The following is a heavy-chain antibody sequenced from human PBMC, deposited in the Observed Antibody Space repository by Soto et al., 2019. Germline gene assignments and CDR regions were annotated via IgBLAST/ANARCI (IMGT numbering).Heavy chain of an antibody. CDR1: GYSFTSSW. Sequence: GESLKISCKGSGYSFTSSWISWVRQMPGKGLEWMGRIDPSDSYTKYSPSFQAHVTISADKSISTAYLQWSSLKASDTAMYYCARLSIPEKPFGEGNDYGMDVWGQGTTVTVSS. D-gene: IGHD3-10*01. CDR3: ARLSIPEKPFGEGNDYGMDV. CDR2: IDPSDSYT. J-gene: IGHJ6*02. V-gene: IGHV5-10-1*01.